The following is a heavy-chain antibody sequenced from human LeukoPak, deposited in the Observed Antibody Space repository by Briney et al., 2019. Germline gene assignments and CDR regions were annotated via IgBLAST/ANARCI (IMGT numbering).Heavy chain of an antibody. CDR1: GGSISSYY. CDR3: ARTKYDYVWGSYPLNWFDP. Sequence: SETLSLTCTVSGGSISSYYWSWIRQPPGKGLEWIGYIYYSGSTNYNPSLKSRVTIPVDTSKNQFSLKLSSVTAADTAVYYCARTKYDYVWGSYPLNWFDPWGQGTLVTVSS. J-gene: IGHJ5*02. V-gene: IGHV4-59*12. CDR2: IYYSGST. D-gene: IGHD3-16*02.